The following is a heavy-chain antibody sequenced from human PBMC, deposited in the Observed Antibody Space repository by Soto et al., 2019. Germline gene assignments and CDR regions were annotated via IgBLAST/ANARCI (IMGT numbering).Heavy chain of an antibody. CDR1: GYAINSGYY. J-gene: IGHJ4*02. V-gene: IGHV4-38-2*01. Sequence: PSETLSLTCGVSGYAINSGYYWGWIRQSPGKGLEWIGNMYHGGSSYYNPSLKGRVTISVDTWKNRFSLNLRSVTAADTAVYYCARTVVAAVSNVPDYFDYWGQGMLVTVSS. D-gene: IGHD3-10*02. CDR2: MYHGGSS. CDR3: ARTVVAAVSNVPDYFDY.